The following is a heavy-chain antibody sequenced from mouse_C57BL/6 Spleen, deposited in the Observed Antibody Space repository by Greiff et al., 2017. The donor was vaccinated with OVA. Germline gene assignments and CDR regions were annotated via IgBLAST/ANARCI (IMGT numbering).Heavy chain of an antibody. V-gene: IGHV1-20*01. CDR3: ARNDYEYYYAMDY. Sequence: EVQRVESGPELVKPGDSVKISCKASGYSFTGYFMNWVMQSHGKSLEWIGRINPYNGDTFYNQKFKGKATLTVDKSSSTAHMELRSLTSEDSAVYYCARNDYEYYYAMDYWGQGTSVTVSS. J-gene: IGHJ4*01. CDR2: INPYNGDT. CDR1: GYSFTGYF. D-gene: IGHD2-4*01.